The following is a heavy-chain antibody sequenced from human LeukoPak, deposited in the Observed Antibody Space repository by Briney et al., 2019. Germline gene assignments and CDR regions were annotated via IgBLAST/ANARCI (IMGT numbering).Heavy chain of an antibody. D-gene: IGHD3-10*01. CDR2: ISSSGSTI. V-gene: IGHV3-48*03. Sequence: GSLRLSCAASGFTFSSYEMNWVRQAPGKGLEWVSYISSSGSTIYYADSVKGRFTISRDNAKNSLYLQMNSLRAEDTAVYYCARGATGQTEIWFGQLSYYYYYGMDVWGQGTTVTVSS. CDR1: GFTFSSYE. J-gene: IGHJ6*02. CDR3: ARGATGQTEIWFGQLSYYYYYGMDV.